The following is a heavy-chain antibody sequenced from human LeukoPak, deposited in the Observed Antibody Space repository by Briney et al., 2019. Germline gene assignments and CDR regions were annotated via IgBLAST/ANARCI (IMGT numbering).Heavy chain of an antibody. CDR3: ARAVNWFDP. CDR1: GGSFSGYY. V-gene: IGHV4-34*01. J-gene: IGHJ5*02. Sequence: SETLSLTCAVYGGSFSGYYWSWIRQPPGKGLEWIGEINHSGSTNYKPSLKSRVTISVDTSKNQFSLKLSSVTAADTAVYYCARAVNWFDPWGQGTLVTVSS. CDR2: INHSGST.